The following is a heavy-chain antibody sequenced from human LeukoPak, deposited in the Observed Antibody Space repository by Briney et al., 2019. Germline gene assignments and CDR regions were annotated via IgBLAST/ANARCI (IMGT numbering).Heavy chain of an antibody. CDR2: IYYSGST. Sequence: SETLSLTCTVSGGSISSSSYYWGWIRQPPGKGLEWIGSIYYSGSTYYNPSLKSRVTISVDTSKNQFSLKLSSVTVADTAAYYSASGRGYDYVWGSYWGAFDIWGQGTMVTVSS. CDR3: ASGRGYDYVWGSYWGAFDI. CDR1: GGSISSSSYY. V-gene: IGHV4-39*01. D-gene: IGHD3-16*01. J-gene: IGHJ3*02.